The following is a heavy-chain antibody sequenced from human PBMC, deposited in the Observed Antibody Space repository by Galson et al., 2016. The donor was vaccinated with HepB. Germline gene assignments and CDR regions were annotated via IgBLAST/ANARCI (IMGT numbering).Heavy chain of an antibody. CDR2: IFPIFGPT. Sequence: SVKVSCKASGGTFSTYAINWVRQAPGQGPEWIGGIFPIFGPTNYAQKFQGRVTITADESTSTAYMELSTLRSEDTAVYYCARAGTEGSNVGYCSGTSCYLAYWGQGTLVTVSS. V-gene: IGHV1-69*13. CDR3: ARAGTEGSNVGYCSGTSCYLAY. J-gene: IGHJ4*02. D-gene: IGHD2-2*01. CDR1: GGTFSTYA.